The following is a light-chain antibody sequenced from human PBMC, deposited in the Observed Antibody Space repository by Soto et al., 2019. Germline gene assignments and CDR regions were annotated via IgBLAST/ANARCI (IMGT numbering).Light chain of an antibody. CDR2: GNS. Sequence: QSVLTQPPSVSGAPGQRVTISCTGSDSNIGARYHVHWYQQLPGKAPRLIIYGNSNRPSGVPDLFSGSKSGSSASLAISGLQADDEATYYCQSYDSNLSGRVFGEGTQLTVL. J-gene: IGLJ3*02. CDR3: QSYDSNLSGRV. V-gene: IGLV1-40*01. CDR1: DSNIGARYH.